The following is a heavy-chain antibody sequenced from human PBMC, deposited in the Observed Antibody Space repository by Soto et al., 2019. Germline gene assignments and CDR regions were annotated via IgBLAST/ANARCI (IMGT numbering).Heavy chain of an antibody. D-gene: IGHD4-4*01. CDR2: INPDGNVG. CDR1: VFTFSTYW. Sequence: PGWSLRLSCVGSVFTFSTYWMNWCRQAPGKGLEWVANINPDGNVGTYVDSVRGRFTTSRDNAKNSLYLQMNSLRADDTAVYFCAGWGGHDYNYWGQGIMVTVSS. J-gene: IGHJ4*02. CDR3: AGWGGHDYNY. V-gene: IGHV3-7*03.